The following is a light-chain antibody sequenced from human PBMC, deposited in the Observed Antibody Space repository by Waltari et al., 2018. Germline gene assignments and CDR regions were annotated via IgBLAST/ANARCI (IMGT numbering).Light chain of an antibody. J-gene: IGLJ2*01. Sequence: QSALTQPASVSGSPGQSITISCTGSSDDVGRYKFVSWYQQHPGKVPKLLIFDVTVRPSGVSDRFSGSKSGNTASLTISGLQPEDEAYYYCSSHTTSSTLVFGGGTRVTVL. V-gene: IGLV2-14*03. CDR3: SSHTTSSTLV. CDR2: DVT. CDR1: SDDVGRYKF.